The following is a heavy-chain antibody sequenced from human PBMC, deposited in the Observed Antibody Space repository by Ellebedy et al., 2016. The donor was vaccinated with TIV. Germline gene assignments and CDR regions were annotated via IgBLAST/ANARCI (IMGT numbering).Heavy chain of an antibody. V-gene: IGHV5-51*01. Sequence: GESLKISCTGSGYSFSTYWIGWVRQMPGKGLEWMGIIYPADSDTRYSPSFQGQVAISADKSISTAYLQWSSLKASDTAMYYCARLPGYYGSGTYHIDNWGQGTLVTVSS. CDR2: IYPADSDT. J-gene: IGHJ4*02. CDR1: GYSFSTYW. D-gene: IGHD3-10*01. CDR3: ARLPGYYGSGTYHIDN.